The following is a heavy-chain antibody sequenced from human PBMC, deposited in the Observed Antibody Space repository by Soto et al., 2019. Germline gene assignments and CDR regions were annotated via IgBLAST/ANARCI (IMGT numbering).Heavy chain of an antibody. CDR1: GYTFSSYA. V-gene: IGHV1-3*01. D-gene: IGHD7-27*01. Sequence: SAEGSSRASGYTFSSYAMHWVRQAPGQRLEWMGWINAGYGNTKSSQKFQDRVTISRDTSASTAYMELTSLRSEDTAVYYCARDAGDGTFDFWGQGTLVTVYS. CDR2: INAGYGNT. CDR3: ARDAGDGTFDF. J-gene: IGHJ4*02.